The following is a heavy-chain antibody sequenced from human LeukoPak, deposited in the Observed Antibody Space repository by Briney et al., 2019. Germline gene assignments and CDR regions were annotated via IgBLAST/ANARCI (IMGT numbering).Heavy chain of an antibody. CDR1: GFTVSSKC. CDR3: ARSFGD. D-gene: IGHD3-10*01. J-gene: IGHJ4*02. Sequence: AGGSLSLSCSPSGFTVSSKCMSWVRQAPGKGLEWVSSISSSSSYIYYADSVKGRFTISRDNAKNSLYLQMNSLRAEDTAGYYCARSFGDWGPGTLVTVSS. CDR2: ISSSSSYI. V-gene: IGHV3-21*01.